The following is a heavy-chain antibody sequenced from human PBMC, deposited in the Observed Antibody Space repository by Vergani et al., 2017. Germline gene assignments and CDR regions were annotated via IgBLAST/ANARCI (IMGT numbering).Heavy chain of an antibody. CDR3: ARDMTIFGSGYMDV. CDR1: GGSISSYY. D-gene: IGHD3-3*01. Sequence: QVQLQQWGAGLLKPSETLSLTCAVYGGSISSYYWSWIRQPPGKGPEWIGNIYYSGSSNYNPSLKSRVTISVDTSKNQFSLKLSSVTAADTAVYYCARDMTIFGSGYMDVWGKGTTVTVSS. CDR2: IYYSGSS. J-gene: IGHJ6*03. V-gene: IGHV4-59*01.